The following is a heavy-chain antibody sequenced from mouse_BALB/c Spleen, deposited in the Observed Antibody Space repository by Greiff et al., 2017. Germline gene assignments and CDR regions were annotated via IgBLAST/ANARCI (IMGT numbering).Heavy chain of an antibody. D-gene: IGHD3-1*01. V-gene: IGHV1S81*02. Sequence: QVQLKQPGAELVKPGASVKLSCKASGYTFTSYWMHWVKQRPGQGLEWIGEINPSNGRTNYNEKFKSKATLTVDKSSSTAYMQLSSLTSEDSAVYYCAREGGSGYFAYWGQGTLVTVSA. CDR2: INPSNGRT. CDR1: GYTFTSYW. J-gene: IGHJ3*01. CDR3: AREGGSGYFAY.